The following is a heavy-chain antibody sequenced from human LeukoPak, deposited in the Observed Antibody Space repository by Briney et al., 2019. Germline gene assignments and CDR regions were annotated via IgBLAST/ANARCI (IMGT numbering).Heavy chain of an antibody. J-gene: IGHJ3*02. CDR3: ARDPSSLGGGLDI. V-gene: IGHV1-46*01. CDR2: INPSGGST. D-gene: IGHD3-16*01. CDR1: GYTFTNYY. Sequence: ASVKVSCKASGYTFTNYYIHWVRQAPGQGLEWMGIINPSGGSTSNAQKFQGRVTMTRDMSTSTLYMELNSLRSEDTAVYYCARDPSSLGGGLDIWGQGTMVTVSS.